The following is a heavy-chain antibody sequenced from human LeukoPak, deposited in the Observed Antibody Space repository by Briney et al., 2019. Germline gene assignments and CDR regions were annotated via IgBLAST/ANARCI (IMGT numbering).Heavy chain of an antibody. D-gene: IGHD3-10*01. CDR1: GYTFTGYY. Sequence: GASMKVPCKASGYTFTGYYMHWVRQAPGQGLEWMGIINPSGGSTSYAQKFQGRVTMTRDTSTSTVYMELSSLRSEDTAVYYCARAHKKSGYYFDYWGQGTTVTVSS. J-gene: IGHJ4*03. CDR3: ARAHKKSGYYFDY. CDR2: INPSGGST. V-gene: IGHV1-46*01.